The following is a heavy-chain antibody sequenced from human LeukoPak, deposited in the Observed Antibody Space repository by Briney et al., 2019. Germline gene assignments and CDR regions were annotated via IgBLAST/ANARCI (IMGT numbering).Heavy chain of an antibody. V-gene: IGHV4-34*01. D-gene: IGHD2-2*01. CDR2: INHSGST. Sequence: SETLSLTCTVSGGSISSYYWSWIRQPPGKGLEWIGEINHSGSTNYNPSLKSRVTISVDTSKNQFSLKLSSVTAADTAVYYCARLPRLRYCSSTSCFDYWGQGTLVTVSS. CDR3: ARLPRLRYCSSTSCFDY. J-gene: IGHJ4*02. CDR1: GGSISSYY.